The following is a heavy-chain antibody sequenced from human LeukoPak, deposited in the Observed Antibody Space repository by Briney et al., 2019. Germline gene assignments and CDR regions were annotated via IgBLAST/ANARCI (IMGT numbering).Heavy chain of an antibody. Sequence: SETLSLTCAVYGGSFSGSYWSWIRKPPGKGLEWIGETNHSGSTNYNPSLKSRVTISVDTSKNQFSLKLSSVTAADTAVYYCARAGRITIFGVDSRPYYFDCWGQGTLVTVSS. CDR1: GGSFSGSY. CDR2: TNHSGST. J-gene: IGHJ4*02. CDR3: ARAGRITIFGVDSRPYYFDC. V-gene: IGHV4-34*01. D-gene: IGHD3-3*01.